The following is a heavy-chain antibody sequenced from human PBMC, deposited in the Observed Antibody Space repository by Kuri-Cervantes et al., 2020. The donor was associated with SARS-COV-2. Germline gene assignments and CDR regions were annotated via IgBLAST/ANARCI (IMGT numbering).Heavy chain of an antibody. CDR3: ARALQGVAATLPYYYYGMDV. CDR1: GGTFSSYA. V-gene: IGHV1-2*04. D-gene: IGHD2-15*01. CDR2: INPNSGGT. J-gene: IGHJ6*02. Sequence: ASVKVSCKASGGTFSSYAISWVRQAPGQGLEWLGWINPNSGGTNYAQKFQGWVTMTRDTSISTAYMELSRLRPDDTAVYYCARALQGVAATLPYYYYGMDVWGQGTTVTVSS.